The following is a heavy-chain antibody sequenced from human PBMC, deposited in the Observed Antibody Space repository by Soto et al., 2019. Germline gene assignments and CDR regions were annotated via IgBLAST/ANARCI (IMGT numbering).Heavy chain of an antibody. CDR2: IYYSGST. CDR1: GGSISRGGYY. V-gene: IGHV4-31*02. Sequence: PSETLSLTWTVSGGSISRGGYYLSWIRQHPGKGLEWIGYIYYSGSTYYNPSLKSRVTISVDTSKKQFSLKLSSVNAADTAVYYCARFWRWRQLRGTFHYSGPGPLVTVSS. CDR3: ARFWRWRQLRGTFHY. D-gene: IGHD3-3*01. J-gene: IGHJ4*02.